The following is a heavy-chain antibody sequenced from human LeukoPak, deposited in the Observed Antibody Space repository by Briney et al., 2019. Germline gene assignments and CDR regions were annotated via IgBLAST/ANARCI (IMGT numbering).Heavy chain of an antibody. CDR1: GGSINSHSYY. CDR3: VRHVSTNTGYFDS. J-gene: IGHJ4*02. CDR2: VYYDGTS. D-gene: IGHD5-24*01. V-gene: IGHV4-39*01. Sequence: SETLSLTCTVSGGSINSHSYYWGWIRQPPGKGLEWIVSVYYDGTSYSNPSLKSLVGVFVDTSRDQFSLDLDFVTAADTALYYCVRHVSTNTGYFDSCGQGTLVSVSS.